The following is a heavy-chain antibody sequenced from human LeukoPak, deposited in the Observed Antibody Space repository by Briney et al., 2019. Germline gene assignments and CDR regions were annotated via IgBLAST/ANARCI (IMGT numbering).Heavy chain of an antibody. D-gene: IGHD3-10*01. CDR3: ANLVATGLVY. CDR1: GFTFSSYS. Sequence: QTGGSLRLSCAASGFTFSSYSMSWVRQAPGNGLEWVACIKSVGSSTYYADVVKGRFTISRDNSKNTLDLQMNSPRAEDTALYYCANLVATGLVYWGEGALVTVSS. CDR2: IKSVGSST. V-gene: IGHV3-23*01. J-gene: IGHJ4*02.